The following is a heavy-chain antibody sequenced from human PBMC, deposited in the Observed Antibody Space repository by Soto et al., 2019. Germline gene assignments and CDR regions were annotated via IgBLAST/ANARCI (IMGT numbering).Heavy chain of an antibody. D-gene: IGHD6-13*01. J-gene: IGHJ1*01. Sequence: GGSLRLSCAASGFTFSSYGMHWVRQAPGKGLEWVAVISYDGSNKYYADSVKGRFTISRDNSKNTLYLQMNSLRAEDTAVYYCEKDRGSWHEYFQHWGQGTLVTVSS. CDR3: EKDRGSWHEYFQH. CDR1: GFTFSSYG. V-gene: IGHV3-30*18. CDR2: ISYDGSNK.